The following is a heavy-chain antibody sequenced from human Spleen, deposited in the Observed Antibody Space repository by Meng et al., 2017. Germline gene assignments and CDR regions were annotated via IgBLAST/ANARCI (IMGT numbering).Heavy chain of an antibody. J-gene: IGHJ4*02. D-gene: IGHD6-25*01. CDR3: ARDRGHYLES. Sequence: QLVHSGAEVKKPGSSLKVSCKASGGTLSSHPIAWVRQAPGQGLEWMGRIVPILDRPNSAENFQDRVTITADKSTNTAYMELSSLRSDDTAIYYCARDRGHYLESWGQGTLVTVSS. V-gene: IGHV1-69*04. CDR1: GGTLSSHP. CDR2: IVPILDRP.